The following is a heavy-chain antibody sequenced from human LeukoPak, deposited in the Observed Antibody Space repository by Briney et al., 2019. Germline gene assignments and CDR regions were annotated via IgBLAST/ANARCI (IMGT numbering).Heavy chain of an antibody. Sequence: PGGSLRLSCTASGFTVSSNYMSWVRQAPGKGLEWVSVIYSGGSTYYADSVKGRFTISRDNSKNTLYLQMNSLRAEDTAAYYCAREGFSDYPPYYYYGMDVWGQGTTVTVSS. CDR1: GFTVSSNY. D-gene: IGHD4-17*01. J-gene: IGHJ6*02. CDR2: IYSGGST. CDR3: AREGFSDYPPYYYYGMDV. V-gene: IGHV3-66*01.